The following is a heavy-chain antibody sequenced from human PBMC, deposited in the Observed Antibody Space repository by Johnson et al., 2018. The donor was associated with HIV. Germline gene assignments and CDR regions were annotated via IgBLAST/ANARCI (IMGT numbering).Heavy chain of an antibody. CDR2: INSDGSST. Sequence: VQLVESGGGLVKPGGSLRLSCAASGFSIKDYAMHWVRQAPGKGLVWVSRINSDGSSTSYADSVKGRFTISRDNAKNTLYLQMNSLRAEDTAVYYCARGKKQWLDEDAFDIWGQGTMVAVSA. J-gene: IGHJ3*02. V-gene: IGHV3-74*02. CDR1: GFSIKDYA. D-gene: IGHD6-19*01. CDR3: ARGKKQWLDEDAFDI.